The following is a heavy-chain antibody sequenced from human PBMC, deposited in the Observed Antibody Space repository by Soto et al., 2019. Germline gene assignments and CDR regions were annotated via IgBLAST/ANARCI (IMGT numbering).Heavy chain of an antibody. CDR1: GGTFSIYA. CDR3: ARYQDFWSGPYFDY. Sequence: SVKVSCKASGGTFSIYAISCVGQAPGQGLEWMGGIIPIFGTANYAQKFQGRVTITADESTSTAYMELSSLRSEDTAVYYCARYQDFWSGPYFDYWGQGTLVTVSS. CDR2: IIPIFGTA. D-gene: IGHD3-3*01. V-gene: IGHV1-69*13. J-gene: IGHJ4*02.